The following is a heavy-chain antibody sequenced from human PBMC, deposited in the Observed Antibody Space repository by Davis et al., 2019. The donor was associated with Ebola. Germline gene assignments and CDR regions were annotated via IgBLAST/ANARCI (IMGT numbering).Heavy chain of an antibody. J-gene: IGHJ5*02. D-gene: IGHD3-16*01. CDR2: ISWNSGSI. V-gene: IGHV3-9*01. Sequence: SLKISCAASGFTFDDYAMHWVRQAPGKGLEWVSGISWNSGSIGYADSVMGRFTISRDNAKNSLYLQMNSLRAEDTAVYYCMSLSGGSWGQGTLVTASS. CDR1: GFTFDDYA. CDR3: MSLSGGS.